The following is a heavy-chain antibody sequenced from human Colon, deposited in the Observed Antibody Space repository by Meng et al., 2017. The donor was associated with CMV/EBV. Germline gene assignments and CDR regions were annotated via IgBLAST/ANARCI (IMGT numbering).Heavy chain of an antibody. CDR2: IKQDGSEQ. CDR1: GFTFSDYW. J-gene: IGHJ4*02. Sequence: GGSLRLSCVASGFTFSDYWMRWVRQAPGKGLEWVANIKQDGSEQNYADSVKGRFTMSRDNARNSLFLQMNSLRAEDTAVYYCAKGQGILYDWGQGTLVTVSS. CDR3: AKGQGILYD. V-gene: IGHV3-7*01. D-gene: IGHD1-14*01.